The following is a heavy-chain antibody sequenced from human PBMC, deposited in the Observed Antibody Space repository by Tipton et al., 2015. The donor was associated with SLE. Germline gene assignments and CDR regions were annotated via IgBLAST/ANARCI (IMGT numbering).Heavy chain of an antibody. Sequence: QSGAEVKKPGESLKISCKGSGYNFPYYWIAWVRQMPGKGLESLGIIYPGDSHTRYSPSFQGQVTMSVDQSISTAYVQWSSLKASDTAIYYCARLVTSGSYFLDNWGQGTLVTVSS. CDR3: ARLVTSGSYFLDN. CDR2: IYPGDSHT. D-gene: IGHD1-26*01. CDR1: GYNFPYYW. V-gene: IGHV5-51*03. J-gene: IGHJ4*02.